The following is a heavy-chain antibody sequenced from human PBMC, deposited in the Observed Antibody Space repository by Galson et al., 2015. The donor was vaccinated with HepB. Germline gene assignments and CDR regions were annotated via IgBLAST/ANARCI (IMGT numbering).Heavy chain of an antibody. Sequence: SVKVSCKASGYTFTSYAMHWVRQAPGQRLEWMGWINAGNGNTKYSQKFQGRVTITRDTSASTAYMELSSLRSEDTAVYYCARDVCSGGSCYLDYWGQGTLVTVSS. CDR1: GYTFTSYA. V-gene: IGHV1-3*01. D-gene: IGHD2-15*01. CDR3: ARDVCSGGSCYLDY. J-gene: IGHJ4*02. CDR2: INAGNGNT.